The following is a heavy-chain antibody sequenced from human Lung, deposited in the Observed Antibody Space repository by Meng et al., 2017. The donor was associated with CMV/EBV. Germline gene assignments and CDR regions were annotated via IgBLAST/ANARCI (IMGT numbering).Heavy chain of an antibody. CDR2: IYYSGST. V-gene: IGHV4-59*01. J-gene: IGHJ3*02. CDR1: GGSISSYY. Sequence: SETXSLTCTVSGGSISSYYWSWIRQPPGKGLEWIGYIYYSGSTNYNPSLKSRVTISVDTSKNQFSLKLSSVTAADTAVYYCARDLRVYDNPAVDIWRQGTMVTVSS. D-gene: IGHD3-22*01. CDR3: ARDLRVYDNPAVDI.